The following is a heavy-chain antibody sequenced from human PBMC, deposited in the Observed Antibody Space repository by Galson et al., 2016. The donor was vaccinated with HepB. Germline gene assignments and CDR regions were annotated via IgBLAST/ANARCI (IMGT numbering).Heavy chain of an antibody. CDR3: AKFRTYYDVLAGYHEDY. J-gene: IGHJ4*02. V-gene: IGHV3-30*18. D-gene: IGHD3-9*01. Sequence: LEWVAIISYDGSNKNHADSVKGRFTISRDNSKNTLYLQMNSLRAEDTAVYYCAKFRTYYDVLAGYHEDYWGQGTLVTVSS. CDR2: ISYDGSNK.